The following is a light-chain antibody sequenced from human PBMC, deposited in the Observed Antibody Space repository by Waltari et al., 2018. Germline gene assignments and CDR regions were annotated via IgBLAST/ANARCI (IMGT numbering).Light chain of an antibody. Sequence: EIVLTQSPGTLSLSPGDRATLSCRASQTVRTTYLAWYQQKPGQAPTLLIYGASRRATGIPDRFSGSGSATDFSLTISSLEPEDFAVYYCQQYDISPLTFGRGTKVEIK. CDR3: QQYDISPLT. V-gene: IGKV3-20*01. J-gene: IGKJ4*01. CDR1: QTVRTTY. CDR2: GAS.